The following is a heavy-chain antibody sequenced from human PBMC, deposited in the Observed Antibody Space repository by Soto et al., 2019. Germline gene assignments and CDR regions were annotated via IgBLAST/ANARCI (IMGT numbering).Heavy chain of an antibody. Sequence: SVKVSCKASGGTFSSYTISWVRQAPGQGLEWMGRIIPILGIANYAQKFQGRVTITADKSTSTAYMELSSLRSEDTAVYYCAKDRSVLLWFGDFSDNWFDPWGQGTLVTV. J-gene: IGHJ5*02. V-gene: IGHV1-69*04. CDR2: IIPILGIA. D-gene: IGHD3-10*01. CDR1: GGTFSSYT. CDR3: AKDRSVLLWFGDFSDNWFDP.